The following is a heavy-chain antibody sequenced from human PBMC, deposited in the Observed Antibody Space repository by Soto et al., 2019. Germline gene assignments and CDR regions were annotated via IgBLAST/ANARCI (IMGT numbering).Heavy chain of an antibody. V-gene: IGHV1-69*02. CDR3: ARVSQREWPGTNGVSIGSYYYYRDV. CDR1: GGTFSSYT. D-gene: IGHD2-8*01. J-gene: IGHJ6*03. CDR2: IIPILGIA. Sequence: QVQLVQSGAEVKKPGSSVKVSCKASGGTFSSYTISWVRQAPGQGLEWMGRIIPILGIANYAQKFQGRVTITADKSTSTAYMELSSLRSEDTAVYYCARVSQREWPGTNGVSIGSYYYYRDVWGEGTTVTVSS.